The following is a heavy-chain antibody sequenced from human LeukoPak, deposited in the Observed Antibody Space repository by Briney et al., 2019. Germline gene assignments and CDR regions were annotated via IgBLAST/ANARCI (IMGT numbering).Heavy chain of an antibody. CDR2: INPNSGDT. J-gene: IGHJ3*02. D-gene: IGHD3/OR15-3a*01. V-gene: IGHV1-2*02. CDR3: QRDRGLGVGDI. CDR1: GYTFTGYY. Sequence: ASVKVSCKASGYTFTGYYMHWVRQAPGQGLEWMGWINPNSGDTNYAQKFQGRVTMTRDTSIDTTYMELSGLRSDDTAVYYCQRDRGLGVGDIWGQGTMVTVSS.